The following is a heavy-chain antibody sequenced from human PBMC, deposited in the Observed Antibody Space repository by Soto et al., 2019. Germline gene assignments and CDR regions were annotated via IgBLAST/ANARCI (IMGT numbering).Heavy chain of an antibody. Sequence: EVQLLESGGGLVQPGGSLRLSCAASGFTFSSYAMSWVRQAPGKGLEWVSAISGSGGSTYYGDSVKGRFTISRDNSKNTLYLQMNSLRAEDTAVYYCAKDTKFVVVVAATYDYWGQGTLVTVSS. CDR2: ISGSGGST. CDR3: AKDTKFVVVVAATYDY. J-gene: IGHJ4*02. D-gene: IGHD2-15*01. V-gene: IGHV3-23*01. CDR1: GFTFSSYA.